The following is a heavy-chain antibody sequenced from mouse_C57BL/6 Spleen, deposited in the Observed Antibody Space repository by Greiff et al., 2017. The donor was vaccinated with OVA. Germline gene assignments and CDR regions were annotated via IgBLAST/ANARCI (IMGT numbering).Heavy chain of an antibody. D-gene: IGHD1-1*01. J-gene: IGHJ2*01. Sequence: QVQLQQPGAELVKPGASVKLSCKASGYTFTSYWMQWVKQRPGQGLEWIGEIDPSDSYTNYNQKFKGKATLTVDTSSSTAYMQLSSLTSEDSAVYYSARAGYYGSPLDYWGQGTTLTVSS. CDR3: ARAGYYGSPLDY. CDR2: IDPSDSYT. CDR1: GYTFTSYW. V-gene: IGHV1-50*01.